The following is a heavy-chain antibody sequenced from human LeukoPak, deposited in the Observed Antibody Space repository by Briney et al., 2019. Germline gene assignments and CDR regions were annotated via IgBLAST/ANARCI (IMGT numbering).Heavy chain of an antibody. Sequence: KPSETLSLTCAVSDDSFSSHYWTWIRQPPGKGLEWIGYISYIGTTNYNPSLKSRVTLSIDTSKNQFSLKLSSVTSADTAVCYCARDLVTVTKGFDIWGQGTMVSVSS. D-gene: IGHD4-17*01. CDR1: DDSFSSHY. J-gene: IGHJ3*02. CDR3: ARDLVTVTKGFDI. V-gene: IGHV4-59*11. CDR2: ISYIGTT.